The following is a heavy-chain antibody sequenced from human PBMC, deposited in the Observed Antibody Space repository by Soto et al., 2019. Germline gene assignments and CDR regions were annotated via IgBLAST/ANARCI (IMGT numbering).Heavy chain of an antibody. V-gene: IGHV3-13*01. CDR2: IGTAGDT. J-gene: IGHJ5*02. CDR1: GFTFSSYD. Sequence: GGSLRLSCAASGFTFSSYDMHWVRQATGKGLEWVSAIGTAGDTYYPGSVKGRFTISRENAKNSLYLQMNSLRAGDTAVYYCARGKLRYCSSTSCQSWFDPWGQGTLVTVSS. D-gene: IGHD2-2*01. CDR3: ARGKLRYCSSTSCQSWFDP.